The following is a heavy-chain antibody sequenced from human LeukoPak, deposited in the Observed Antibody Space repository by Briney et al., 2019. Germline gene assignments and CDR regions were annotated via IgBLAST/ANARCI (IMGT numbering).Heavy chain of an antibody. CDR3: AKDQGCGDPLQGGLHVDY. J-gene: IGHJ4*02. CDR2: ISGSGGST. Sequence: GGSLRLSCAASGFTFSSYATSWVRQAPGKGLEWVSAISGSGGSTYYADSVKGRFTISRDNSKNTLYLQMNSLRAEDTAVYYCAKDQGCGDPLQGGLHVDYWGQGTLVTVSS. D-gene: IGHD4-17*01. V-gene: IGHV3-23*01. CDR1: GFTFSSYA.